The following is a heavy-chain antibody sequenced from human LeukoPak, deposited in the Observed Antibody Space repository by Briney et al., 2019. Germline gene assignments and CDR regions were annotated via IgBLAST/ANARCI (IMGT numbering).Heavy chain of an antibody. Sequence: GGSLRLSCAASGFTFSSYAMHWVRQAPGKGLEWVAVISYDGSSKYYADSVKGRFTISRDNSKNTLYLQMNSLRAEDTAVYYCARESVVVPAAPFFDYWGQGTLVTVSS. D-gene: IGHD2-2*01. CDR1: GFTFSSYA. V-gene: IGHV3-30-3*01. CDR2: ISYDGSSK. J-gene: IGHJ4*02. CDR3: ARESVVVPAAPFFDY.